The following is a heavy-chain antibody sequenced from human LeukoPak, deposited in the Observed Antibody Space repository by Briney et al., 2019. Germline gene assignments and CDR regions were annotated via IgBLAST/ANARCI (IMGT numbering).Heavy chain of an antibody. Sequence: ASVKVSCKASGYTFTSYYMHWVRQAPGQGLEWMGIINPSGGSTSYAQKFQGRVTMTRDTSTSTVYMELSSLRSEDTAVYYCARGPSIVVVVAATHYSMDVWGQGTTVTVSS. D-gene: IGHD2-15*01. V-gene: IGHV1-46*01. CDR2: INPSGGST. CDR3: ARGPSIVVVVAATHYSMDV. J-gene: IGHJ6*02. CDR1: GYTFTSYY.